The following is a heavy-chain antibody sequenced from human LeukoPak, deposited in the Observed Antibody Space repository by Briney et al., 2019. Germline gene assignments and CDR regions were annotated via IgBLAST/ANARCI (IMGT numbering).Heavy chain of an antibody. CDR2: ISGSGGST. J-gene: IGHJ4*02. Sequence: GGSLRLSCAASGFTFSNYAMSWVRQAPGKGLEWVSIISGSGGSTYYADSVKGRFTISRDNSKNTLYLQMNSLRAEDTAVYYCATHSVDLGSYSDYWGQGTLVTVSS. D-gene: IGHD1-26*01. CDR1: GFTFSNYA. CDR3: ATHSVDLGSYSDY. V-gene: IGHV3-23*01.